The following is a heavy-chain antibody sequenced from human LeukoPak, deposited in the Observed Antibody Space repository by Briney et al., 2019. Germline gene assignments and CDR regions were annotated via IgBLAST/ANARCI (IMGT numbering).Heavy chain of an antibody. CDR1: GDTFSAYD. Sequence: GASVKLSCKASGDTFSAYDINWVRQATGQGLEWMGYMNTNSGGRGYAQKFQGRVTITRDTSINTAYMELSSLTSEDTAVYYCARELGHDDSWGQGTLVTVSS. CDR3: ARELGHDDS. J-gene: IGHJ4*02. V-gene: IGHV1-8*03. D-gene: IGHD1-26*01. CDR2: MNTNSGGR.